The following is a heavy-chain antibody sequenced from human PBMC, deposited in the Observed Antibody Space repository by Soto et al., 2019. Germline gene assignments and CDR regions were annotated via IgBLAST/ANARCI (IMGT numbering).Heavy chain of an antibody. J-gene: IGHJ6*02. CDR1: GLTFSSYT. D-gene: IGHD2-2*01. Sequence: QVQLVESGGGVVQPGRSLRLSCAASGLTFSSYTMHWVRQAPGKGLEWVAVISYDGSNKYYAASVKGRFTISRDNSKNTLYLQMNSLRAEDTAVYYCAREDCISTSCHGMDVWAQGTTVTVSS. CDR3: AREDCISTSCHGMDV. CDR2: ISYDGSNK. V-gene: IGHV3-30-3*01.